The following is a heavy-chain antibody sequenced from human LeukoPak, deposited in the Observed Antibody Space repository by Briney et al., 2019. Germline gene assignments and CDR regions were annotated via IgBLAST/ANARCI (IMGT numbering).Heavy chain of an antibody. CDR2: IYYGGST. D-gene: IGHD6-13*01. CDR1: GGSISSSSYY. CDR3: AQQLGRYFDY. V-gene: IGHV4-39*01. Sequence: SETLSLTCTVSGGSISSSSYYWGWIRQPPGKGLEWIGSIYYGGSTYYDPSLKSRVTISVDTSKNQFSLKLSSVTAADTAVYYCAQQLGRYFDYWGQGTLVTVSS. J-gene: IGHJ4*02.